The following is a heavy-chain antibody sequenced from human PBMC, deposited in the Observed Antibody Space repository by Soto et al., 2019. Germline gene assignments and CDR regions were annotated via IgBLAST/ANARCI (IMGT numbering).Heavy chain of an antibody. CDR1: GYSFSSYW. Sequence: GESLKISCKGSGYSFSSYWISWVRQMPGKGLEWMGRIDPSDSYTNYSPSFQGHVTISADKSISTAYLQWSSLKASDTAMYYCARRGVGGTVTPTTHYYDYSGMDVWGQGTTVTVSS. V-gene: IGHV5-10-1*01. D-gene: IGHD4-4*01. CDR2: IDPSDSYT. J-gene: IGHJ6*02. CDR3: ARRGVGGTVTPTTHYYDYSGMDV.